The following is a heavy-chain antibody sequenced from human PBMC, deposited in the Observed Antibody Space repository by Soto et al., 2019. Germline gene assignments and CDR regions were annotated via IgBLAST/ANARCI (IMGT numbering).Heavy chain of an antibody. CDR1: GFTFSSYG. J-gene: IGHJ4*02. CDR2: IWYDGSNK. D-gene: IGHD6-13*01. Sequence: QVQLVESGGGVVQPGRSLRLSCAASGFTFSSYGMHWVRQAPGKGLEWVAVIWYDGSNKYYADSVKGRFTISRDNSKNTLYLQMNSLRAEDTAVYYCARVAAAGFYAHFDYWGQGTLVTVSS. CDR3: ARVAAAGFYAHFDY. V-gene: IGHV3-33*01.